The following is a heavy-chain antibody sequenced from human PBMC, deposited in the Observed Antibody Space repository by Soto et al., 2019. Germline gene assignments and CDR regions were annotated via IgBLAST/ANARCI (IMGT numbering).Heavy chain of an antibody. CDR2: IIPIFGTA. CDR1: GGTFSSYA. CDR3: AREAPYSSGWYNAFDI. Sequence: VSCKASGGTFSSYAISWVRQAPGQGLEWMGGIIPIFGTANYAQKFQGRVTITADESTSTAYMELSSLRSEDTAVYYCAREAPYSSGWYNAFDIWGQGTMVTVSS. D-gene: IGHD6-19*01. J-gene: IGHJ3*02. V-gene: IGHV1-69*01.